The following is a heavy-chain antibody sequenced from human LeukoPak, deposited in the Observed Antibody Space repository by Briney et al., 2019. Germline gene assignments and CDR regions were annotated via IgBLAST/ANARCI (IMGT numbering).Heavy chain of an antibody. CDR2: INPNSGGT. CDR1: GYTFTGYY. D-gene: IGHD3-9*01. Sequence: GASVKVSCKASGYTFTGYYMHWGRQAPGRGLEWMGWINPNSGGTNYAQKFQGRVTMTRDTSISTAYMELSRLRSDDTAVYYCARDIHYDILTGYALYNWFDPWGQGTLVTVSS. CDR3: ARDIHYDILTGYALYNWFDP. V-gene: IGHV1-2*02. J-gene: IGHJ5*02.